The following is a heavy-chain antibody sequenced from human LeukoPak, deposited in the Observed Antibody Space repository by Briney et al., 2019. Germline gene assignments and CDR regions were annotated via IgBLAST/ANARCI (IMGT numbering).Heavy chain of an antibody. CDR3: AKDLAGSGYYPDAFDI. Sequence: GGSLRLSCAASGFTFSSYGMHWVRESPGKGLEWVAFIRYDGSNKYYADSVKGRFTISRDNSKNTLYLQMNSLRAEDTAVYYCAKDLAGSGYYPDAFDIWGQGTMVTVSS. CDR1: GFTFSSYG. J-gene: IGHJ3*02. CDR2: IRYDGSNK. V-gene: IGHV3-30*02. D-gene: IGHD3-22*01.